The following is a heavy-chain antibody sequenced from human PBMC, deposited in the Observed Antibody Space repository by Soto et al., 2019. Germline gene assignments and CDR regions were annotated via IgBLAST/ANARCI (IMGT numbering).Heavy chain of an antibody. CDR2: INGDGSST. V-gene: IGHV3-74*01. D-gene: IGHD3-10*01. Sequence: EVQLVESGGDLVQPGGSLRLSCAASGFTFSNNLMHWVRQAPGKGLVWVSRINGDGSSTSYANSVKGRFTISRDNAKNTVYLQMHSLRADDTAGYYCVSHYASGTYPVDSWGQGTRVTVSS. CDR3: VSHYASGTYPVDS. J-gene: IGHJ5*01. CDR1: GFTFSNNL.